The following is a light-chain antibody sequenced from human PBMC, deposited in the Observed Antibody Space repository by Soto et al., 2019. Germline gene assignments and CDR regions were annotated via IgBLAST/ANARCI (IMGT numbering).Light chain of an antibody. CDR3: QHDDSCAALT. Sequence: PGESATLFCRASQTVSSSCLAWYQQKPGQAPRLLIYGVSSRATGIPDRFSGSASGTDFTLTISRLQPEDFAVYYCQHDDSCAALTFGGGTNVEIK. J-gene: IGKJ4*01. CDR1: QTVSSSC. CDR2: GVS. V-gene: IGKV3-20*01.